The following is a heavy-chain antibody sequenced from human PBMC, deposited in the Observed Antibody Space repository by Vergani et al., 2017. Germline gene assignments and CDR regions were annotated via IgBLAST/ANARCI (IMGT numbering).Heavy chain of an antibody. D-gene: IGHD3-22*01. CDR1: GFTFSSYS. CDR3: ARDLDSEYYYDSSGYFDY. CDR2: ISSSRSTI. Sequence: EVQLVESGGGLVQPGGSLRLSCAASGFTFSSYSMNGVRQAPGKGREWVSYISSSRSTIYYADSVKGRFTISRDNAKNSLYLQMNSLRAEDTAVYYCARDLDSEYYYDSSGYFDYWGQGTLVTVSS. V-gene: IGHV3-48*04. J-gene: IGHJ4*02.